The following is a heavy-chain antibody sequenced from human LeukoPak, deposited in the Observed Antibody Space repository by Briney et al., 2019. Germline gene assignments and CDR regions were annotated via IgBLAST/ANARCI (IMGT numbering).Heavy chain of an antibody. CDR3: AKSRSWYYFDY. Sequence: GGSLRLSCAASGITFSSDAMGWVRQAPGKGLDWVSIISARSSSPYYADSVKGRFTISRDNSKNTLHLQMNSLRAEDTAMYFCAKSRSWYYFDYWGQGTLVTVSS. D-gene: IGHD6-13*01. J-gene: IGHJ4*02. CDR1: GITFSSDA. V-gene: IGHV3-23*01. CDR2: ISARSSSP.